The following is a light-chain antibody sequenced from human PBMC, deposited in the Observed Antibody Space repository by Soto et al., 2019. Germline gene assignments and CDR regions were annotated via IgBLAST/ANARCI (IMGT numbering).Light chain of an antibody. V-gene: IGKV3-20*01. CDR3: QQYGSSPPYT. CDR2: GAS. Sequence: EIVLTQSPGTLSLSPGEISTLSCRARQRVSSRYLAWYQQKPGQAPRLLIYGASSRATGILDRFSGSVSGTDFTLTISRLETEDFAVYYCQQYGSSPPYTFGQGTKLEIK. CDR1: QRVSSRY. J-gene: IGKJ2*01.